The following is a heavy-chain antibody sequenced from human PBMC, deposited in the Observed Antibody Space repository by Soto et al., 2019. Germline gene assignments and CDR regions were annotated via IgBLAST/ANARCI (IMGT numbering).Heavy chain of an antibody. J-gene: IGHJ4*02. V-gene: IGHV1-46*01. CDR1: GYTFTSYY. D-gene: IGHD6-13*01. CDR2: INPSGGST. Sequence: QVQLVQSGAEVKKPGASVKVSCKASGYTFTSYYMHWVRQAPGQGLEWRGIINPSGGSTSYAQKFAARVPMTRDTAATTVYMELSSLSSEDTAVDACARARYSSRWYDFDYRGQGTLVTVSS. CDR3: ARARYSSRWYDFDY.